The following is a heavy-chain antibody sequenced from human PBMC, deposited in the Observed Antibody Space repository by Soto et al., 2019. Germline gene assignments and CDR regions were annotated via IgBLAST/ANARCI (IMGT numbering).Heavy chain of an antibody. J-gene: IGHJ4*02. CDR3: ARGNYDSSGYLDY. CDR1: GLTFSSYA. D-gene: IGHD3-22*01. V-gene: IGHV3-23*01. Sequence: PGGSLRLSCAASGLTFSSYAMNWVRQAPGKGLEWVAAISGSGGSTYYADSVKGRFTISRDNSENTVYLQMNSLSAEDTAVYYCARGNYDSSGYLDYWGQGTLVTVSS. CDR2: ISGSGGST.